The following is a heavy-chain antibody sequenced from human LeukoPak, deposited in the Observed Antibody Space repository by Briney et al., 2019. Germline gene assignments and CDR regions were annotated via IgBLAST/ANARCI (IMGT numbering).Heavy chain of an antibody. D-gene: IGHD3-10*01. Sequence: PGGSLRLSCAASGFTFSSYSMNWVRQAPGKGLEWVSSISSSSYYIYYADSVKGRFTISRDNAKNSLYLQMNSLRAEDTAVYYCAKDLDTMVRGAGDYWGQGTLVTVSS. V-gene: IGHV3-21*04. CDR3: AKDLDTMVRGAGDY. CDR1: GFTFSSYS. CDR2: ISSSSYYI. J-gene: IGHJ4*02.